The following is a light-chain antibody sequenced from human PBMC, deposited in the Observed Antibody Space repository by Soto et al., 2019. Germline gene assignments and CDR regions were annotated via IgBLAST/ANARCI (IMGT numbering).Light chain of an antibody. Sequence: QSALTQPPSASGSPGQSVAISCTGTSSDIGGYNFVSWYQQHPGKAPKLMIYDVTKRPSGVPGRFSGSKSGNTATLIVSGLQAEDEADYYCSSHGGSNNPHVFGPGTKLTVL. CDR2: DVT. CDR3: SSHGGSNNPHV. CDR1: SSDIGGYNF. J-gene: IGLJ1*01. V-gene: IGLV2-8*01.